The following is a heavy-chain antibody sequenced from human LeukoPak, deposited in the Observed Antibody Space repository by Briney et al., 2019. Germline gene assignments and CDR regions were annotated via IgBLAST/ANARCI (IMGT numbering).Heavy chain of an antibody. CDR2: IKQDGSEK. J-gene: IGHJ4*02. V-gene: IGHV3-7*01. CDR1: GFTFTTYW. D-gene: IGHD3-10*01. CDR3: ARATGVLLWFGESPGIDY. Sequence: GESLRLSCAASGFTFTTYWMSWVRQAPGKGLEWVANIKQDGSEKYYVDSVKGRFTISRDNAKNSLYLQMNSLRAEDTAVYYCARATGVLLWFGESPGIDYWGQGTLVTVSS.